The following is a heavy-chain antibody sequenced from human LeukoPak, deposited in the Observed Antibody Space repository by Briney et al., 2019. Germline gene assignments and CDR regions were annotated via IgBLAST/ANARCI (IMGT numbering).Heavy chain of an antibody. D-gene: IGHD5-18*01. CDR1: GFTFSSYA. V-gene: IGHV3-30-3*01. CDR2: ISYDGSNK. Sequence: GGSLRLSCAASGFTFSSYAMHWVRQAPGKGLEWVALISYDGSNKYYADSVKGRFTISRDNSKNTLYVQMISLRAEDTAVYYCARADTLWIQSSFDYWGQGTLVTVSS. J-gene: IGHJ4*02. CDR3: ARADTLWIQSSFDY.